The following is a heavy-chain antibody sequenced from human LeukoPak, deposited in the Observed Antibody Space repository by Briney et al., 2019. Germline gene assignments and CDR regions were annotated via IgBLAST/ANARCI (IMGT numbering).Heavy chain of an antibody. Sequence: GGSLRLSCAASGFTFSSYSMNWVRQAPGKGLEWVSSISSSSSYIYYADSVKGRFTISRDNAKNSLYLQMNSLRAEDTAVYYCARASWWQYYYGMDVWGQGTTVTVSS. D-gene: IGHD2-15*01. CDR2: ISSSSSYI. J-gene: IGHJ6*02. CDR3: ARASWWQYYYGMDV. V-gene: IGHV3-21*01. CDR1: GFTFSSYS.